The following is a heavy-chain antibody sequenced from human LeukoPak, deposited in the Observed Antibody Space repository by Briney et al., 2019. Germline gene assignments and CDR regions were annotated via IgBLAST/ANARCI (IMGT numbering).Heavy chain of an antibody. V-gene: IGHV3-11*01. CDR1: GFTFSDYY. CDR2: ISQSGADT. CDR3: AKDGDTAMVHYWFDP. D-gene: IGHD5-18*01. Sequence: GGSLRLSCTTSGFTFSDYYMSWIRQAPGEGLEWLSFISQSGADTHYADSVRGRFIISRDNAQNSLYLEMNSLRAEDTAVYYCAKDGDTAMVHYWFDPWGQGTLVTVSS. J-gene: IGHJ5*02.